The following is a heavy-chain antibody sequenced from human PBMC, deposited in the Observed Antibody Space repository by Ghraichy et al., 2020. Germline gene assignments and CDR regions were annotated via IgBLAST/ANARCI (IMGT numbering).Heavy chain of an antibody. D-gene: IGHD6-19*01. CDR1: GGSLRGYY. CDR2: IYYSGSS. CDR3: ARGSLYGYSGCWYYWFHP. Sequence: SQTLSLTCTVSGGSLRGYYWSWIRQPPGKGLEWIGYIYYSGSSNYNPSLKTRATISLDPSKDQFSLNLSSVIAADPAVYYCARGSLYGYSGCWYYWFHPWGQGPQVTVSS. J-gene: IGHJ5*02. V-gene: IGHV4-59*01.